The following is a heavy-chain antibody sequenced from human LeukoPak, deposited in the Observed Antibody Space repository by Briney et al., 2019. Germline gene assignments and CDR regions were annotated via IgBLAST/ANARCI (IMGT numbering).Heavy chain of an antibody. CDR1: GFTFSSYA. Sequence: GGSLRLSCAASGFTFSSYAMSWVRQAPGKGLEWVSAISGSGGSTYYADSVKGRFTISRDNSKNTLYLQMNSLRAEDTAVYYCANDLQPSLLLSHFDYWGQGTLVTVSS. CDR3: ANDLQPSLLLSHFDY. CDR2: ISGSGGST. V-gene: IGHV3-23*01. J-gene: IGHJ4*02. D-gene: IGHD2/OR15-2a*01.